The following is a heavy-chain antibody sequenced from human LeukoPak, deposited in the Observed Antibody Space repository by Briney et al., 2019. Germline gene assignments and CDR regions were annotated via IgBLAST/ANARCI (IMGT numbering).Heavy chain of an antibody. V-gene: IGHV3-53*01. Sequence: GGSLRLSCAASGFTTRNNYMSWARQAPGKGLEWVSIIYSSGSAYYVDSVKGRFTISRDTSKNMVFLQMNSLRAEDTAVYYCASSGSYSDFDYWGQGTLVTVSS. CDR2: IYSSGSA. CDR1: GFTTRNNY. CDR3: ASSGSYSDFDY. D-gene: IGHD3-22*01. J-gene: IGHJ4*02.